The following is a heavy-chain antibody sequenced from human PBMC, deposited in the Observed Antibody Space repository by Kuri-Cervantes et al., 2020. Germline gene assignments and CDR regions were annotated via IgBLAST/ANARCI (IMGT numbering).Heavy chain of an antibody. CDR3: ARGPDSSGYYPPYFDY. Sequence: GESLKISCAASGFTFSSYGMHWVRQAPGKGLEWVSTSSDNTYYADSVKGRFTISRDNSKNTLYLQMNSLRAEDTAVYYCARGPDSSGYYPPYFDYWGQGTLVTVSS. V-gene: IGHV3-64*04. CDR1: GFTFSSYG. J-gene: IGHJ4*02. CDR2: SSDNT. D-gene: IGHD3-22*01.